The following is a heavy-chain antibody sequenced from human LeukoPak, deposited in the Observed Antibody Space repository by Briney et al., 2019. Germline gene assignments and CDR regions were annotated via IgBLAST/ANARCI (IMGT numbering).Heavy chain of an antibody. D-gene: IGHD6-6*01. Sequence: PSETLSLTCTVPGGSISSYYWSWIRQPAGKGLEWIGRIYTSGSTNYNPSLKSRVTMSVGTSKNQFSLKLSSVTAADTAVYYCARDFKDSSSSLVYYYYYYMDVWGKGTTVTVSS. CDR1: GGSISSYY. CDR3: ARDFKDSSSSLVYYYYYYMDV. CDR2: IYTSGST. J-gene: IGHJ6*03. V-gene: IGHV4-4*07.